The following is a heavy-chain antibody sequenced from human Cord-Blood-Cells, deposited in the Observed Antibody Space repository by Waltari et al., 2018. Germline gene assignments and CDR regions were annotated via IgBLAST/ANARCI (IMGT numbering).Heavy chain of an antibody. CDR1: GGSISSYY. D-gene: IGHD2-15*01. V-gene: IGHV4-59*01. J-gene: IGHJ6*02. Sequence: QVQLQESGPGLVKPSETLSLTCTVSGGSISSYYWSWIRQPPGKGLEWIGYIYYSGSTNYNPSLKSRVTISVDTSKSQFSLKLSSVTAADTAVYYCARGEVVVVAATSYYYGMDVWGQGTTVTVSS. CDR2: IYYSGST. CDR3: ARGEVVVVAATSYYYGMDV.